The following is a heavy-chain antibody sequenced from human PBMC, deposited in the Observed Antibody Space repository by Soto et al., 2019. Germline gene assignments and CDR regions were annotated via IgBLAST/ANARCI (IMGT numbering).Heavy chain of an antibody. V-gene: IGHV4-30-4*01. CDR1: GDSISSGDYY. CDR2: IYYSGNT. J-gene: IGHJ4*02. Sequence: PSETLSLTCTVSGDSISSGDYYWSWIRQPPGKGLEWIGCIYYSGNTYYNPSLKRRFSISVDTSKNQFSLQLSSVTVADTAVYYRARDFKRYGSPPGPLEYWGLGNLVTVSS. D-gene: IGHD5-18*01. CDR3: ARDFKRYGSPPGPLEY.